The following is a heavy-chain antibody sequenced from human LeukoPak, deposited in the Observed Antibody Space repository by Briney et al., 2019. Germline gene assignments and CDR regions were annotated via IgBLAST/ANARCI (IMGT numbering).Heavy chain of an antibody. D-gene: IGHD5-18*01. Sequence: SETLSLTCTVSGGSISSYYWGWIRQPPGKGLEWIGYIYYSGSTNYNPSLKSRVTISVDTSKNQFSLKLSSVTAADTAVYYCARGEDSYGEHDAEYFHHWGQGTLVTVSS. CDR3: ARGEDSYGEHDAEYFHH. J-gene: IGHJ1*01. V-gene: IGHV4-59*01. CDR1: GGSISSYY. CDR2: IYYSGST.